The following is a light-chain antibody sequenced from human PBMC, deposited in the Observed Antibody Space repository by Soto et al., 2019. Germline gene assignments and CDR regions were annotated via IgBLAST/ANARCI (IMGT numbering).Light chain of an antibody. Sequence: DIQMTQSPSTLSGSAGDRVTITCRASQTISSWLAWYQQKPGKAPKLLIYKASTLKSGVPSRFSGSGSGAEFTLTISSLQPDDFATYYCQQCDSYSYTFGQGTKVDIK. J-gene: IGKJ2*01. V-gene: IGKV1-5*03. CDR1: QTISSW. CDR3: QQCDSYSYT. CDR2: KAS.